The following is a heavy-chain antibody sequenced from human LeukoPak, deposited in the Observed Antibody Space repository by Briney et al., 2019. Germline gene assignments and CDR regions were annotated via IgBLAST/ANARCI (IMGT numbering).Heavy chain of an antibody. CDR1: GFTFSSYG. CDR2: IDVGSYA. V-gene: IGHV3-21*04. CDR3: ATAPYSGRRGCSY. D-gene: IGHD1-26*01. J-gene: IGHJ4*02. Sequence: GGSLRLSCAASGFTFSSYGINWVRQAPGKGLEWVSSIDVGSYAYYANSVKGRFTISRDNAKNSLYLQMNSVRAEDTAVYYCATAPYSGRRGCSYWGQGTLVTVSS.